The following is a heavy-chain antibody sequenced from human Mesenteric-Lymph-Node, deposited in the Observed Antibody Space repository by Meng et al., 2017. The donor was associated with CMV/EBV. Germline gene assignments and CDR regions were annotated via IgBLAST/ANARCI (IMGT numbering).Heavy chain of an antibody. V-gene: IGHV4-39*07. CDR3: ASEKVVPAAITVGSYYYYYYGMDV. Sequence: SETLSLTCTVSGGSISSSSYYWGWIRQPPGKGLEWIGSIYYSGSTYYNPSLKSRVTISVDTSKNQFSLKLSSVTAADTAAYYCASEKVVPAAITVGSYYYYYYGMDVWGQGTTVTVSS. D-gene: IGHD2-2*02. CDR1: GGSISSSSYY. J-gene: IGHJ6*02. CDR2: IYYSGST.